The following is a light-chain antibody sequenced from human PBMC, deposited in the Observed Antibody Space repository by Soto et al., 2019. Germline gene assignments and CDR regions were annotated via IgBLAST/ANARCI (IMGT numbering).Light chain of an antibody. CDR1: SSDVGGYNY. J-gene: IGLJ2*01. CDR2: DVA. Sequence: QSALTQPASVSGSPGQSITMSCAGTSSDVGGYNYVSWYQQHPGKAPKLMIFDVAKRPSGVSNRFSGSKSGNTASLTISGLQAVDEAHYYCSSYTSIATWVFGGGTKLTVL. V-gene: IGLV2-14*01. CDR3: SSYTSIATWV.